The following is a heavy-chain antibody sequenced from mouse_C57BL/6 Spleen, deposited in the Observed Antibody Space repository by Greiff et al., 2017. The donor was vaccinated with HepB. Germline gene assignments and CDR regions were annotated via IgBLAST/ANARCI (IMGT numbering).Heavy chain of an antibody. D-gene: IGHD1-1*01. J-gene: IGHJ4*01. CDR1: GFNIKDYY. CDR2: IDPEDGDT. Sequence: VQLKQSGAELVRPGASVKLSCTASGFNIKDYYMHWVKQRPEQGLEWIGRIDPEDGDTEYAPKFQGKATMTADTSSNTAYLQLSSLTSEDTAVYYCTPYYYGSSYEGDYAMDYWGQGTSVTVSS. CDR3: TPYYYGSSYEGDYAMDY. V-gene: IGHV14-1*01.